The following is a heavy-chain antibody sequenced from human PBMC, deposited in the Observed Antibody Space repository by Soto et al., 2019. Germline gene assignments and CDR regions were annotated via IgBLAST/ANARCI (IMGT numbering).Heavy chain of an antibody. CDR2: ISAYNGNT. D-gene: IGHD5-18*01. V-gene: IGHV1-18*01. CDR1: GYTFTSYG. Sequence: QVQLVQSGAEVKKPGASVKVSCKASGYTFTSYGISWVRQAPGQGLEWMGWISAYNGNTNYAQKLQGRVTMTTDTSXXTAYMELRSLRSDDTAVYYCARVPLRGYSYGYSDYWGQGTLVTVSS. J-gene: IGHJ4*02. CDR3: ARVPLRGYSYGYSDY.